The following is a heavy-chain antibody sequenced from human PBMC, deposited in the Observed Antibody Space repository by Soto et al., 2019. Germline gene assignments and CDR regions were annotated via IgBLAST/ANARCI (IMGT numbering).Heavy chain of an antibody. D-gene: IGHD6-13*01. J-gene: IGHJ6*02. CDR3: ARGAAADYYYYYGMDV. Sequence: GASLKISCKGSGYSFTNYWIGWVRQMPGKGLEWMGIIYPGDSDTRYSPSFQGQVTISADKSISTAYLQWSSLKASDTAMYYCARGAAADYYYYYGMDVWGQGTTVTVSS. CDR2: IYPGDSDT. V-gene: IGHV5-51*01. CDR1: GYSFTNYW.